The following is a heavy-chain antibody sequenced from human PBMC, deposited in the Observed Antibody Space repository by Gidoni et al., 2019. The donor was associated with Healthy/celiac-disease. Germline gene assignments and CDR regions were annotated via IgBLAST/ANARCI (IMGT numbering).Heavy chain of an antibody. J-gene: IGHJ5*02. CDR2: MNPNSGNT. CDR1: GYTFTSYD. CDR3: ARGRNDMITFGGVIVTRGTRWFDP. D-gene: IGHD3-16*02. V-gene: IGHV1-8*01. Sequence: QVQLVQSGAEVKKPGASVKVSCKASGYTFTSYDINWVRQATGQGLEWMGWMNPNSGNTGYAQKFQGRVTMTRNTSISTAYMELSSLRSEDTAVYYCARGRNDMITFGGVIVTRGTRWFDPWGQGTLVTVSS.